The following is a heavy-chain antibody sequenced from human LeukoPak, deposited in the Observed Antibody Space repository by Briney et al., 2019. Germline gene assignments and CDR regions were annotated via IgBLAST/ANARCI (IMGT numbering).Heavy chain of an antibody. CDR3: AQLSSGPRDYYYGMDV. D-gene: IGHD1-26*01. V-gene: IGHV4-39*01. CDR2: IYYSGST. Sequence: PSETLSLTCTVSGGSISSSSYYWGWIRQPPGKGLEWIGSIYYSGSTYYNPSLKSRVTISVDTSKNQFSLKLSSVTAADTAVYYCAQLSSGPRDYYYGMDVWGQGTTVTVSS. J-gene: IGHJ6*02. CDR1: GGSISSSSYY.